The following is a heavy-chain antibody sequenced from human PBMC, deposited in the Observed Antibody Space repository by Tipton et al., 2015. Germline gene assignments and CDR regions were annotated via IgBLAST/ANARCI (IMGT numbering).Heavy chain of an antibody. J-gene: IGHJ3*02. Sequence: TLSLTCTVSGGSLSTSTYYWGWIRQPPGKGLEWIGSIYYRGTTYYNPSLKSRVTISVDRSKNQFSLNLRSVTAADTAVYYCARAMEADPDAFDIWGQGTMVTVSS. V-gene: IGHV4-39*07. CDR3: ARAMEADPDAFDI. CDR1: GGSLSTSTYY. CDR2: IYYRGTT. D-gene: IGHD3-3*01.